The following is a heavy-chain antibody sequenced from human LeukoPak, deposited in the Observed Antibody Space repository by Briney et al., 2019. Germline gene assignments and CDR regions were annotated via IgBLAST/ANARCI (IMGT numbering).Heavy chain of an antibody. CDR1: GVSISSYY. CDR2: IYYSGST. J-gene: IGHJ4*02. CDR3: ARGPGYTAMVDY. V-gene: IGHV4-59*01. Sequence: SETLSLTCTVSGVSISSYYWSWIRQPPGKGLEWFGYIYYSGSTNYNPSLKSRVTISVDTSKNQFSLELSSVPAADTAVYYCARGPGYTAMVDYWGQGTLVTVSS. D-gene: IGHD5-18*01.